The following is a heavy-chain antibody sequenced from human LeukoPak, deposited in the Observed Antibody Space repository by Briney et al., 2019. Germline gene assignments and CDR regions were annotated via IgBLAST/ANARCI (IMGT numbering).Heavy chain of an antibody. D-gene: IGHD2-15*01. CDR2: TYYRSKLYN. J-gene: IGHJ6*02. CDR3: AREKVVLAATHYYGMDV. Sequence: SQTLSLTCAISGDRVSTNNAAWSWIRQSPSRGLEWLGRTYYRSKLYNYYAGSVKSQIIFNPDTSKNQFSLHLNSVTPEDTAVYYCAREKVVLAATHYYGMDVWGQGTTVTVSS. CDR1: GDRVSTNNAA. V-gene: IGHV6-1*01.